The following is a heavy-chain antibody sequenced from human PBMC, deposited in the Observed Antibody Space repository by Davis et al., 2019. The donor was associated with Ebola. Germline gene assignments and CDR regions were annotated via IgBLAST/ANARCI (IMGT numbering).Heavy chain of an antibody. V-gene: IGHV5-51*01. CDR1: GYRFTTYW. J-gene: IGHJ4*02. CDR3: ARGVVGGPADY. Sequence: GESLKISCKGTGYRFTTYWIGWVRQMPGKGPEWMGTFYPTDSDVRYSPFFKGQVTMSGDNSISTAYLQWSSLETSDTAIYYCARGVVGGPADYWGQGTLVTVSS. CDR2: FYPTDSDV. D-gene: IGHD2-15*01.